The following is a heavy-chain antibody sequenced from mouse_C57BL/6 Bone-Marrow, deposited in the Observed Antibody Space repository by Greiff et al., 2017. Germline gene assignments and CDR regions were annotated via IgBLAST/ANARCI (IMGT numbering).Heavy chain of an antibody. CDR2: INPNNGGT. Sequence: VQLQQSGPELVKHGASVKIPCTASGYTFTDYNMDWVKQSHGKSLEWIGDINPNNGGTNYNQKFKGKATLTVDKSSSTAYMELRSLTSEDTAVYYGARGGITGDYFDYWGQGTTLTVSS. D-gene: IGHD4-1*01. CDR1: GYTFTDYN. CDR3: ARGGITGDYFDY. J-gene: IGHJ2*01. V-gene: IGHV1-18*01.